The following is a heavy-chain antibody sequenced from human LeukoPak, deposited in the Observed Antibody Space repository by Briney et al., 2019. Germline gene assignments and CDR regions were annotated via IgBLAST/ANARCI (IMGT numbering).Heavy chain of an antibody. V-gene: IGHV4-4*02. Sequence: PSETLSLTCAVSGGSISNSNWWNWVRQPPGKGLEWIGEIYHSGSTNYNPSLRSRVTISVDTSKNQFSLKLSSVTAADTAVYYCARGQYDFWSGYSPFDYWGQGTLVTVSS. CDR1: GGSISNSNW. CDR2: IYHSGST. J-gene: IGHJ4*02. D-gene: IGHD3-3*01. CDR3: ARGQYDFWSGYSPFDY.